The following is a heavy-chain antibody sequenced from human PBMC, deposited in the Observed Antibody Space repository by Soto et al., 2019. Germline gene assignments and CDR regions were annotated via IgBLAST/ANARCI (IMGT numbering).Heavy chain of an antibody. V-gene: IGHV3-21*04. CDR3: ARSSGGVFGIIIEGSNWLAP. D-gene: IGHD3-16*02. CDR1: GFTFSTYT. Sequence: GGSLRLSCASSGFTFSTYTMNWVRQAPGKGLEWVSSINGRGNYIYYAESVKGRFTISRDNAKNSLYLQMDRLRSEDTAVYYCARSSGGVFGIIIEGSNWLAPWGQGSLVTVSS. J-gene: IGHJ5*02. CDR2: INGRGNYI.